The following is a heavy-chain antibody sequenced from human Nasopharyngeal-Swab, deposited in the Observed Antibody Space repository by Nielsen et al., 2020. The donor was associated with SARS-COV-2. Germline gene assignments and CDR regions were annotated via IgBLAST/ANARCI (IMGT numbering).Heavy chain of an antibody. CDR1: GGSLSSYY. CDR3: ASVGYSSGWYFDY. D-gene: IGHD6-19*01. Sequence: SCTVSGGSLSSYYWSWIRQPPGKGLEWLGYIYYSGSTNYNPSLKSRVTISVDTSKNQFSLKLSSVTAAGTAVYYCASVGYSSGWYFDYWGQGTLVTVSS. CDR2: IYYSGST. J-gene: IGHJ4*02. V-gene: IGHV4-59*01.